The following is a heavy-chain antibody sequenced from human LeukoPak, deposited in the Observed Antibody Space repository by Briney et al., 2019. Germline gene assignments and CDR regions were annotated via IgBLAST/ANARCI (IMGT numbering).Heavy chain of an antibody. CDR3: ARGNRPYGEHKAFDI. D-gene: IGHD3-10*01. J-gene: IGHJ3*02. CDR2: IDHSGST. V-gene: IGHV4-34*01. Sequence: PSETLSLTCAVYDESFSGYYCSWIRQPPRKGLEWIGEIDHSGSTNYNPSLQSRVTISVDTSKNQFSLKVSSVSAADTAVYYCARGNRPYGEHKAFDIWGHGTTVTVSS. CDR1: DESFSGYY.